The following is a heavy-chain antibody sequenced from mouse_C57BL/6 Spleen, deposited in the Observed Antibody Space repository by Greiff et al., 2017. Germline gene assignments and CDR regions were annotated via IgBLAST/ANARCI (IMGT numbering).Heavy chain of an antibody. V-gene: IGHV1-81*01. J-gene: IGHJ3*01. Sequence: VKLMESGAELARPGASVKLSCKASGYTFTSYGISWVKQRTGQGLEWIGEIYPRSGNTYYNEKFKGKATLTADKSSSTAYMELRSLTSEDSAVYFCARRYGSSSAWFAYWGQGTLVTVSA. CDR2: IYPRSGNT. CDR3: ARRYGSSSAWFAY. CDR1: GYTFTSYG. D-gene: IGHD1-1*01.